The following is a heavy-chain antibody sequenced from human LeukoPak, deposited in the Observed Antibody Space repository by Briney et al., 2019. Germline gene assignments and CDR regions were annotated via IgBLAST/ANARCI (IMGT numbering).Heavy chain of an antibody. D-gene: IGHD1-7*01. Sequence: GGSLRLSCAASGFTFRSYLMSWVRQAPGKGLEWVANIKQDGSEKDYVDSVKGRFIISRDNAKNTLYLQMNSLRAQDTAVYFCTRGNSDWNFALWGRGTLVTVSS. CDR3: TRGNSDWNFAL. CDR2: IKQDGSEK. J-gene: IGHJ2*01. V-gene: IGHV3-7*01. CDR1: GFTFRSYL.